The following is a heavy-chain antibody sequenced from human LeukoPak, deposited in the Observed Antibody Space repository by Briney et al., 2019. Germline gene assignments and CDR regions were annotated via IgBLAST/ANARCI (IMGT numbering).Heavy chain of an antibody. CDR3: ARDALWWELVY. V-gene: IGHV3-48*02. D-gene: IGHD1-26*01. Sequence: PGGSLRLSCAASGFTFSSYSMNWVRQAPGKGLEWVSYISSSSSTIYYADSVKGRFTISRDNAKNSLHLQMNSLRDEDTAVYYCARDALWWELVYWGQGTLVTVSS. CDR2: ISSSSSTI. CDR1: GFTFSSYS. J-gene: IGHJ4*02.